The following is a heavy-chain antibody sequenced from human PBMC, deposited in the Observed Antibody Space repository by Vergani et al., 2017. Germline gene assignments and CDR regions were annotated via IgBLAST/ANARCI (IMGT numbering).Heavy chain of an antibody. Sequence: QVQLQESGPGLVKPSQTLSLTCTVSGGSISSGDYYWSWIRQPPGKGLEWIGYIYYSGSTYYNPSLKRRGTISVDTSKNQFSLKLRTGTAADTAVYYCAREGIDYGNYGLYYYGMDVWGQGTTVTVSS. CDR3: AREGIDYGNYGLYYYGMDV. CDR1: GGSISSGDYY. CDR2: IYYSGST. D-gene: IGHD4-11*01. V-gene: IGHV4-30-4*01. J-gene: IGHJ6*02.